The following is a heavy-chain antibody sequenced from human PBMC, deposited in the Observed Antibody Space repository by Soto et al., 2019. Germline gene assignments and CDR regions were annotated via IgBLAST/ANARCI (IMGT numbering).Heavy chain of an antibody. CDR2: ISSSGGST. J-gene: IGHJ4*02. CDR1: GFTFSNYA. Sequence: GGSLRLSCAASGFTFSNYAMNWVRQAPGKGLEWVSSISSSGGSTYYADSVKGRFTISRDNSKNTLYLQMNSLRAEDTAVYYCAKYGSGNEYFDYWGQGTLVTVSS. D-gene: IGHD3-10*01. CDR3: AKYGSGNEYFDY. V-gene: IGHV3-23*01.